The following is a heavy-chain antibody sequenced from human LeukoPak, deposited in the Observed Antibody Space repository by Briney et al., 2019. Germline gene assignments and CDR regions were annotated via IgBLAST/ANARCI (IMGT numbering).Heavy chain of an antibody. D-gene: IGHD1-26*01. Sequence: GESLKISCQGSEYSFATYWIAWLRQMPGKGLEWMGIIYPSDSDTRCSPSFQGQVTISADKSIKTAYLQWSSLKASDTAMYYCARPLQGIVGATGFDYWGQGTLVTVPS. CDR2: IYPSDSDT. CDR1: EYSFATYW. CDR3: ARPLQGIVGATGFDY. J-gene: IGHJ4*02. V-gene: IGHV5-51*01.